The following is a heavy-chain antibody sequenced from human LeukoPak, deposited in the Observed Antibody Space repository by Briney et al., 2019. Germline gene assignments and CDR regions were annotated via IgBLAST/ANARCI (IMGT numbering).Heavy chain of an antibody. D-gene: IGHD2-21*01. CDR2: IKEDGSAK. CDR1: AFTLSSYW. CDR3: TRDTGCSGGACYSFYDY. Sequence: GRSLRLSCAASAFTLSSYWMTWVSQPPGQGLEWVVNIKEDGSAKYHVDSVKGRLTICRDNDKNSLYLQINSLRVEDTAVYYCTRDTGCSGGACYSFYDYWGQGTLVTVSS. J-gene: IGHJ4*02. V-gene: IGHV3-7*01.